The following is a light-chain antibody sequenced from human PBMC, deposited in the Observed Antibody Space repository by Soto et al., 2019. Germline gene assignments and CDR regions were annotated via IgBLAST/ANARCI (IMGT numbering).Light chain of an antibody. Sequence: EIVLTQSPGTLSLSPGERATLSCRASQSFSSSYLAWNQQKPGQAPRLLIYGASSRATGIPDRFSGSGSGTHFTLTISSLEPEDFAVYYCQHYGSALFTFGPGTKVDVK. J-gene: IGKJ3*01. CDR1: QSFSSSY. V-gene: IGKV3-20*01. CDR3: QHYGSALFT. CDR2: GAS.